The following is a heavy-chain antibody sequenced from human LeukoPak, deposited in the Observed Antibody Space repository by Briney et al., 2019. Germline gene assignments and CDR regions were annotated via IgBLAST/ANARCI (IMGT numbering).Heavy chain of an antibody. CDR1: GFTFSNYG. J-gene: IGHJ4*02. D-gene: IGHD5-18*01. V-gene: IGHV3-30*18. Sequence: GRSLRLSCAGSGFTFSNYGIHWVRQAPGKGLEWVTSISYDGSLKYYADSVRGRITISRDNSKNTLYLQMNSLRSEDTAVYFCAKVSLEKQLWLPFDFWGQGTLVTVSS. CDR3: AKVSLEKQLWLPFDF. CDR2: ISYDGSLK.